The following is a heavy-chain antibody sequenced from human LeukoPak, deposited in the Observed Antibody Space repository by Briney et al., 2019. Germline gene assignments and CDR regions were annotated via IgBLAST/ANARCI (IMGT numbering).Heavy chain of an antibody. Sequence: SETLSLTCTVSGDSISAFSWTWIRQTPGKGLEWIGFISSSGISNYSPSLESRVSFSLDTSKSQFSLSLKSVTAADTAVYYCARVVRGAVTSNWFDPWGQGILVTVSS. J-gene: IGHJ5*02. V-gene: IGHV4-59*01. CDR2: ISSSGIS. D-gene: IGHD2-21*02. CDR1: GDSISAFS. CDR3: ARVVRGAVTSNWFDP.